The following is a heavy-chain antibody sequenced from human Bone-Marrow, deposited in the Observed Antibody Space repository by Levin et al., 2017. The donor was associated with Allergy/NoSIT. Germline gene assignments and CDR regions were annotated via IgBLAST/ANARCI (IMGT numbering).Heavy chain of an antibody. CDR2: ISFDGSNK. V-gene: IGHV3-30*18. CDR1: GFTFNSHG. J-gene: IGHJ6*02. CDR3: VKDQGTHEGYYYGLDV. Sequence: GGSLRLSCATSGFTFNSHGMHWVRQAPGKGLEWVAVISFDGSNKYYVDSVKGRFTISRDNSKSTLYLQMNSLRAEDTAVYYCVKDQGTHEGYYYGLDVWGQGTTVTVSS.